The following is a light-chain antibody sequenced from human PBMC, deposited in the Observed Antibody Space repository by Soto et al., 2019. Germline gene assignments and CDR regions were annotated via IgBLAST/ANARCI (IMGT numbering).Light chain of an antibody. Sequence: SYELTQPPSMSVSPGQTARITCSGDPLTRQYVYWYQQKPGQAPLLVIYKDNERPSGIPERFSGSTSGTTGTLSISGVRAEDEADYYCQTADNSGTNLLFAGGTKLTVL. V-gene: IGLV3-25*02. J-gene: IGLJ3*02. CDR2: KDN. CDR1: PLTRQY. CDR3: QTADNSGTNLL.